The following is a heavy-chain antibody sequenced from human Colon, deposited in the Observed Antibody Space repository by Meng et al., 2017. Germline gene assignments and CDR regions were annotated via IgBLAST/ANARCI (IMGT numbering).Heavy chain of an antibody. V-gene: IGHV4-4*02. CDR3: ASSSGWWRLDS. J-gene: IGHJ4*02. CDR2: SYHSGST. D-gene: IGHD6-19*01. CDR1: GISISSATY. Sequence: QVQLQESGPGLGKPSGTLSLTCAVSGISISSATYWSWVRQPPGKGLEWIGESYHSGSTNYNPSLKSRVTISVDKSKNQFSLILTSVTAADTAVYYCASSSGWWRLDSWGQGTLVTVSS.